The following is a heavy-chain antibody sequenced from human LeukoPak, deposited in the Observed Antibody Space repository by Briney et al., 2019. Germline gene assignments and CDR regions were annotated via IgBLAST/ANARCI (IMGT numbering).Heavy chain of an antibody. Sequence: GRSLRLSCAASGFTFSSYGMHWVRQAPGKGLEWVAVISYDGSNKYYADSVKGRFTISRDNSKNTLYLQMNSLRAEDTAVYYCARDLLGYCSGGSCYGMDVWGQGTTVTVSS. J-gene: IGHJ6*02. CDR2: ISYDGSNK. D-gene: IGHD2-15*01. CDR1: GFTFSSYG. CDR3: ARDLLGYCSGGSCYGMDV. V-gene: IGHV3-30*03.